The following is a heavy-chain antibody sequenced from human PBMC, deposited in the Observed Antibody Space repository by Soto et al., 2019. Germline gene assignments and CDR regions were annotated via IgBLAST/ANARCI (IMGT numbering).Heavy chain of an antibody. CDR2: IYYSGNT. D-gene: IGHD3-16*01. J-gene: IGHJ6*02. Sequence: QVQLEESGPGLVKPSQTLYLTCSVTGGSITTVGYFWSWIRQHPGKGLEWIGSIYYSGNTYHNPSLTSRVSISVYTSENQFSLKLNSVTAADTAVYYCARPPALGHYVYYGMDVWGRGTTVSVSS. V-gene: IGHV4-31*03. CDR3: ARPPALGHYVYYGMDV. CDR1: GGSITTVGYF.